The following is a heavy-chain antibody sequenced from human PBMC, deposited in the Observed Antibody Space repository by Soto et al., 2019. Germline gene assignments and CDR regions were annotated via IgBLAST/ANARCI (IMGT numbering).Heavy chain of an antibody. J-gene: IGHJ6*02. CDR2: LSYDGGNE. Sequence: SLILSCAASGLTFRSHGMHLVRQAPGKGLESVAVLSYDGGNEYYADSVKGRFTVSRDNSKNTLYLEMNNLRAEDTAVYFCEKDSSATLYYYGMDVWGQGTTVTVYS. V-gene: IGHV3-30*18. CDR1: GLTFRSHG. D-gene: IGHD6-19*01. CDR3: EKDSSATLYYYGMDV.